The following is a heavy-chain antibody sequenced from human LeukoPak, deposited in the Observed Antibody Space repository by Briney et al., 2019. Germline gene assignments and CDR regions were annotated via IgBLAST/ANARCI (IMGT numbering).Heavy chain of an antibody. Sequence: SVKVSCKASGGTFSSYAISWVRQAPGQGLEWMGGIIPIFGTANYAQKFQGRVTITADKSTSTAYMELSSLRSEDTAVYYCAKAVATGLSPPGYWGQGTLVTVSS. V-gene: IGHV1-69*06. D-gene: IGHD2-15*01. CDR2: IIPIFGTA. CDR3: AKAVATGLSPPGY. CDR1: GGTFSSYA. J-gene: IGHJ4*02.